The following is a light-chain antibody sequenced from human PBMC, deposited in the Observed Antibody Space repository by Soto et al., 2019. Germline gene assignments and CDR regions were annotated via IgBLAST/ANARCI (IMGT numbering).Light chain of an antibody. Sequence: QSVLTQPPSVSASPGQSISISCTGSSSDIGVYNYVSWYQQHPDKAPKLMIYEVSNRPSGVSDRFSGSKSGNTAYLTIAGLRPEDEADYYGCPYTTTSTLVFGTGTKVTV. CDR1: SSDIGVYNY. V-gene: IGLV2-14*01. J-gene: IGLJ1*01. CDR2: EVS. CDR3: CPYTTTSTLV.